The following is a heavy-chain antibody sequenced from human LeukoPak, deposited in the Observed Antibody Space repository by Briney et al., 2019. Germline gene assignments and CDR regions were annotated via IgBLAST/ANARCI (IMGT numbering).Heavy chain of an antibody. Sequence: SVKVSCKASGGTFSSYAISWVRQAPGQGLEWMGGIIPIFGTANYAQKFQGRVTITADTSTSTAYMELRSLRSDDTAVYYCARDSDGERVSWFDPWGQGTLVTVSS. CDR1: GGTFSSYA. CDR2: IIPIFGTA. V-gene: IGHV1-69*06. CDR3: ARDSDGERVSWFDP. J-gene: IGHJ5*02. D-gene: IGHD5-24*01.